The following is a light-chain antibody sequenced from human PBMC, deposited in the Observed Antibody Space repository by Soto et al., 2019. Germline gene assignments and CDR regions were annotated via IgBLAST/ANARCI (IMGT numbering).Light chain of an antibody. J-gene: IGKJ5*01. Sequence: SLSTLSGSKGDRVTITCRASQTISSWLAWYQQKPGKAPKLLIYKASDLETGVPSRFSGSGSGTGFTFTISSLQPEDFATYYCQQYESLPLTFGHWALLEL. CDR2: KAS. CDR3: QQYESLPLT. CDR1: QTISSW. V-gene: IGKV1-5*03.